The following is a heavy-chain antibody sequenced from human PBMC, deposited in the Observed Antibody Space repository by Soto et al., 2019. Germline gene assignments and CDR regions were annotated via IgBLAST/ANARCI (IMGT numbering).Heavy chain of an antibody. Sequence: GGSQRLSSTASGFTFISYAMSWVRQAPGKGLEWVSAISGSGGSTYYADSVKGRFTISRDNSKNTLYLQMNSLRAEDTAVYYCAKPQYIAVAGHRGNWFDPWGQGTLVTVSS. CDR3: AKPQYIAVAGHRGNWFDP. CDR2: ISGSGGST. CDR1: GFTFISYA. D-gene: IGHD6-19*01. J-gene: IGHJ5*02. V-gene: IGHV3-23*01.